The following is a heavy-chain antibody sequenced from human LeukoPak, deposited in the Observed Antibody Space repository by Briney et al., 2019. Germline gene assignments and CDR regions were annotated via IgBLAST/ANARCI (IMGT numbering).Heavy chain of an antibody. CDR1: GFTFSSYS. J-gene: IGHJ5*02. Sequence: GGSLRLSCAASGFTFSSYSMNWVRQAPGKGLEWVSSISSSSSYIYYADSVKGRFTISRDNAKNSPYLQMNSLRPEDTALYSCARGPYYKQWLVQGWFDPWGQGTQVTVSS. V-gene: IGHV3-21*04. CDR3: ARGPYYKQWLVQGWFDP. D-gene: IGHD6-19*01. CDR2: ISSSSSYI.